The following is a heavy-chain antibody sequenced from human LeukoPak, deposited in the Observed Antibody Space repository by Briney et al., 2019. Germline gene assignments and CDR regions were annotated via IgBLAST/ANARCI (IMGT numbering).Heavy chain of an antibody. CDR2: MNPNSGNT. Sequence: GASVKVSCKASGDTFTSYDINWVRQATGQGLEWMGWMNPNSGNTGYAQKFQGRVTMTRNTSISTAYMELSSLRYEDTAVYYCARGSAPWFGELYLLDYWGQGTLVTVSS. CDR1: GDTFTSYD. CDR3: ARGSAPWFGELYLLDY. J-gene: IGHJ4*02. V-gene: IGHV1-8*01. D-gene: IGHD3-10*01.